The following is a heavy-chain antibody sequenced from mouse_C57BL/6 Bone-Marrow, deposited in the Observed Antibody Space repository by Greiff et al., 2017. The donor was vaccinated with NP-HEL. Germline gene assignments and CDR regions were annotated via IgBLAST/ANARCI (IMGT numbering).Heavy chain of an antibody. CDR3: TTRGGITTVVARYFDV. CDR1: GFNFTDYC. D-gene: IGHD1-1*01. Sequence: VQLQQSGAELVRPGASVKLSCTASGFNFTDYCMHWVKQRPEQGLEWIGWIDPDDGDTEYASKFQGKATITADTSSNTAYLQLSSLTSEDTAVYYCTTRGGITTVVARYFDVWGTGTTVTVSS. CDR2: IDPDDGDT. V-gene: IGHV14-4*01. J-gene: IGHJ1*03.